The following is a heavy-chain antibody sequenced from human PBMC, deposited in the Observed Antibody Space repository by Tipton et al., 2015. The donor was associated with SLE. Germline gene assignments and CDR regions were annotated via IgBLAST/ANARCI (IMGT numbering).Heavy chain of an antibody. J-gene: IGHJ3*02. V-gene: IGHV4-61*09. Sequence: TLSLTCTVSGYSISSGTYYWSWIRQPAGKALECIGYIDTRGSTSYNPSLIGRVAISVDTSKNQFSLKLSSVTAADTAVYYCAAGEGGEAFDIWGQGTVVTVS. CDR3: AAGEGGEAFDI. D-gene: IGHD7-27*01. CDR1: GYSISSGTYY. CDR2: IDTRGST.